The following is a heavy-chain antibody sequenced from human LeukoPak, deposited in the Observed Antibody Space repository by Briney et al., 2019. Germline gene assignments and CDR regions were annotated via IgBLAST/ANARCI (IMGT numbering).Heavy chain of an antibody. Sequence: SETLSLTCTFSSGSISSSSYYWGWIRQPPGKGLEWIGSIYYSGSTYYNPSLKSRVTISVDTSKNQFSLKLSSVTAADTAVYYCARHHYCSSTSCYKPGGYFDYWGQGTLVTVSS. CDR2: IYYSGST. CDR1: SGSISSSSYY. J-gene: IGHJ4*02. D-gene: IGHD2-2*02. V-gene: IGHV4-39*01. CDR3: ARHHYCSSTSCYKPGGYFDY.